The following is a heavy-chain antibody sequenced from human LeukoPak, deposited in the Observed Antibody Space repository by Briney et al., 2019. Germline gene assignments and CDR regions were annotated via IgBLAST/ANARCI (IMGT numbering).Heavy chain of an antibody. D-gene: IGHD4-17*01. J-gene: IGHJ6*03. V-gene: IGHV3-33*01. CDR3: ARGRAYTGTTVTTGGYYYYMDV. CDR1: GFTFSSYG. CDR2: IWYAGSNK. Sequence: GGSLRLSCAASGFTFSSYGMHWVRQAPGKGLEWVTVIWYAGSNKYYADSVKGRFTISRDNSKNTLYLQMNSLRAEDTAVYYCARGRAYTGTTVTTGGYYYYMDVWGKGTTVTVSS.